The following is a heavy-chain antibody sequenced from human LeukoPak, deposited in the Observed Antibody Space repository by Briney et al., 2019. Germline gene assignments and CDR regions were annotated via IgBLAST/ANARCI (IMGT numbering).Heavy chain of an antibody. CDR3: ARDLGIAVAGTPGAPVYYFDY. CDR2: ISSSSSYI. CDR1: GFTFSSYS. D-gene: IGHD6-19*01. V-gene: IGHV3-21*01. Sequence: GGSLRLSCAASGFTFSSYSMNWVRQAPGKGLEWVSSISSSSSYIYYADSVKGRFTISRDNAKNSLYLQMNSLRAEDTAVYYCARDLGIAVAGTPGAPVYYFDYWGQGTLVTVSS. J-gene: IGHJ4*02.